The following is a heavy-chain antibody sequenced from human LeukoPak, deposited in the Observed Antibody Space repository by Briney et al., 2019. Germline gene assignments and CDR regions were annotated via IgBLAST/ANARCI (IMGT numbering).Heavy chain of an antibody. CDR1: GGSIGTYY. Sequence: SETLSLTCTVSGGSIGTYYWSWIRQSPGKGLEWIGYIYVTGTRYNPYLQSRVTISVDRSRNQFFLKMSSVTAADTAVYYCACHIGVGIEDMDVWGKGTKVIVSS. D-gene: IGHD2-21*01. CDR2: IYVTGT. J-gene: IGHJ6*03. V-gene: IGHV4-4*09. CDR3: ACHIGVGIEDMDV.